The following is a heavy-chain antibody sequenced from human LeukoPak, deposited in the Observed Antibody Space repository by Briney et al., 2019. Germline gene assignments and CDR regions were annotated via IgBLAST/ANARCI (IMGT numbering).Heavy chain of an antibody. D-gene: IGHD3-3*01. Sequence: NPSETLSLTCAVYGGSFSGYYWSWIRQPPGRGLEWVGEIIHSGNTNYNPSLKSRVSISVDTSNNQFSLKLTSLTPPDPAVYSCPRGRGNTIFGVVSRLYVWGKGTTVTVSS. CDR3: PRGRGNTIFGVVSRLYV. V-gene: IGHV4-34*01. CDR1: GGSFSGYY. J-gene: IGHJ6*04. CDR2: IIHSGNT.